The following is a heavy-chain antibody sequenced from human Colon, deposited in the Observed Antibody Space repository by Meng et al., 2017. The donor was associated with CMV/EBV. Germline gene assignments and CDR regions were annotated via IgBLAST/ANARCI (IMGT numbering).Heavy chain of an antibody. J-gene: IGHJ4*02. CDR3: ATFGGDFDY. D-gene: IGHD3-3*01. V-gene: IGHV1-2*02. Sequence: QVQLVQSGAEVKEPWASVKVSFKTSGYTFNGYFMHWVRQAPGQGLEWMGWINPVTGDTSYAQKFQVRVTMTRDTSISTAYMELSSLRSDDTSVYYCATFGGDFDYWGQGTLVTVSS. CDR1: GYTFNGYF. CDR2: INPVTGDT.